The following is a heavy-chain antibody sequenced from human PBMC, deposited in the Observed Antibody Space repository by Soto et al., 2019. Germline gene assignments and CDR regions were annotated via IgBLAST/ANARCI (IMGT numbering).Heavy chain of an antibody. D-gene: IGHD1-1*01. J-gene: IGHJ4*02. V-gene: IGHV3-53*01. CDR3: SWGNWNYFDY. CDR2: IYSGGST. CDR1: GFTVSSNY. Sequence: GGSLRLSCAASGFTVSSNYMSWVRQAPGKGLEWVSVIYSGGSTYYADSVKGRFTISRDKSKNTLYLQMNSLRAEDTAVYYCSWGNWNYFDYWGQGTLVTVSS.